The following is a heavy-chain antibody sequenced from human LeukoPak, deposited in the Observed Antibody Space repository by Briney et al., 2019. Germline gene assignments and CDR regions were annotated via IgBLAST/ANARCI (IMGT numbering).Heavy chain of an antibody. CDR3: ARRDSYGWFYFDY. Sequence: SETLSLTCTVSGGSISSYYWSWIRQPPGKGLEWIGYIYYSGTTNYNPSLKSRVTISVDTSKNKFSLKLSSVTAADTAVYYCARRDSYGWFYFDYWGQGTLVTVSS. D-gene: IGHD5-18*01. J-gene: IGHJ4*02. V-gene: IGHV4-59*08. CDR1: GGSISSYY. CDR2: IYYSGTT.